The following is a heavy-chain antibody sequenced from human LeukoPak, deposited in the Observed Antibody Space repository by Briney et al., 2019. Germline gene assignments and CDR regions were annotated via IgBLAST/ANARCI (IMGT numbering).Heavy chain of an antibody. J-gene: IGHJ4*02. V-gene: IGHV1-18*01. CDR2: ISAYNGNT. Sequence: GSSVKVSCKASGGTFSSYALSWVRQAPGQGLEWMGWISAYNGNTNYAQKLQGRVTMTTDTSTSTAYMELRSLRSDDTAVYYCARDKGSADYWGQGTLVTVSS. CDR3: ARDKGSADY. CDR1: GGTFSSYA. D-gene: IGHD6-25*01.